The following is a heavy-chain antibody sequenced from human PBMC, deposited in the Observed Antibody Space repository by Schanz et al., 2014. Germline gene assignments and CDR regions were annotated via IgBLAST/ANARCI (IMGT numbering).Heavy chain of an antibody. CDR2: ISYDGSNK. D-gene: IGHD2-15*01. V-gene: IGHV3-30-3*01. Sequence: QEQLVESGGGLVKPGGSLRLSCAAYGFTLSSYAMHWVRQAPGKGLEWVAVISYDGSNKYYADSVKGRFTISRDNSENTLYLQMNSLSADDTAVFYCAKGMGYCSGGTCYDYYYYGLDVWGQGTTVTVS. CDR3: AKGMGYCSGGTCYDYYYYGLDV. CDR1: GFTLSSYA. J-gene: IGHJ6*02.